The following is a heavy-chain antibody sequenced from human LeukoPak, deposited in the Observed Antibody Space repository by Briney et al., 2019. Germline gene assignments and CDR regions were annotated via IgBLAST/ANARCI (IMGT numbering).Heavy chain of an antibody. J-gene: IGHJ4*02. Sequence: GGSLRLSCAASGFTFSSHWMNWVRQAPGKGLEWVANIKEDGSEKYYVDSVKGRFSIFRDNAKNSLYLQMNSLRAEDTAVYYCARGGAGGHWGQGTLVTVSS. CDR1: GFTFSSHW. CDR2: IKEDGSEK. V-gene: IGHV3-7*01. D-gene: IGHD6-13*01. CDR3: ARGGAGGH.